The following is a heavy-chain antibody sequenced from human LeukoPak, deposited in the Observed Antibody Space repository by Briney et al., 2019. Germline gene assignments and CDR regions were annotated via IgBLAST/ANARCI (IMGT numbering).Heavy chain of an antibody. J-gene: IGHJ3*02. CDR3: ARDSVLLGAFDI. CDR2: MNPNSGNT. V-gene: IGHV1-8*01. D-gene: IGHD3-10*01. CDR1: GYTFTSYD. Sequence: ASVKVSCKASGYTFTSYDINWVRQATGQGLEWMGWMNPNSGNTGYAQKFQGRVTMTRNTSISTAYMELSSLRSEDTAVYYCARDSVLLGAFDIWGQGAMVTVSS.